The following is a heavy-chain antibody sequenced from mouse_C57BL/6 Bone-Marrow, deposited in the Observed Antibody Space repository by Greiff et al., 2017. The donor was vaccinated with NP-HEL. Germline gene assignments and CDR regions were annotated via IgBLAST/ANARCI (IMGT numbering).Heavy chain of an antibody. V-gene: IGHV5-17*01. J-gene: IGHJ3*01. CDR2: LSSGSSTI. D-gene: IGHD2-3*01. CDR3: ARGYDFAY. Sequence: EVQRVESGGGLVKPGGSLKLSCAASGFTFSDYGMHWVRQAPEKGLEWVAYLSSGSSTIYYADTVKGRFTITTDNTKNTLFLQMTSVRSEDTAMYYCARGYDFAYWGQGTLVTVSA. CDR1: GFTFSDYG.